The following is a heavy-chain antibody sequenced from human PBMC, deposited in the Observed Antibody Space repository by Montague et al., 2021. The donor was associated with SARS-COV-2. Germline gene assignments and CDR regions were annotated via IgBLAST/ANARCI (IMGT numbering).Heavy chain of an antibody. CDR3: TRHVHMTWPEPSPGFDY. D-gene: IGHD1-1*01. V-gene: IGHV4-39*01. J-gene: IGHJ4*02. Sequence: SETLSLTCTVSGGSISSSSYYWGWIRQPPGEGLEWIGNIYYSGXTXYXXXXKXRVTISVDTSKNQFSLKLSSVTAADTAVYYCTRHVHMTWPEPSPGFDYWGQGTLVTVSS. CDR2: IYYSGXT. CDR1: GGSISSSSYY.